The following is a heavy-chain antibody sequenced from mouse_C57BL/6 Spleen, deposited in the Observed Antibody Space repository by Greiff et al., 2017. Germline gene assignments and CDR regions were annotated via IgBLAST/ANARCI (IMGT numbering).Heavy chain of an antibody. CDR2: IYPGDGDT. CDR3: AREGYYYAMDY. CDR1: GYAFSSSW. V-gene: IGHV1-82*01. Sequence: QVQLQQSGPELVKPGASVKISCKASGYAFSSSWMNWVKQRPGKGLEWIGRIYPGDGDTNYNGKFKGTATLTADKSSSTTYMQHSSLTSEDSAVYFCAREGYYYAMDYWGQGTSVTVSS. J-gene: IGHJ4*01.